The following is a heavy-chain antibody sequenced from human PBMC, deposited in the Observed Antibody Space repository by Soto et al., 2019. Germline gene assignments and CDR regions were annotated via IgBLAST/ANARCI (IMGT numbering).Heavy chain of an antibody. CDR3: ARIPVYYYDSSGYSEY. D-gene: IGHD3-22*01. J-gene: IGHJ4*02. Sequence: SVKTSSNAPVYTLINYFFNWVRQAAGQGLEWMGIINPTDGSTNYAQKFQGRVTMTSDTSRSTVYIELRSIRSEDTAVYYCARIPVYYYDSSGYSEYWGQGTLVTVSS. CDR1: VYTLINYF. CDR2: INPTDGST. V-gene: IGHV1-46*01.